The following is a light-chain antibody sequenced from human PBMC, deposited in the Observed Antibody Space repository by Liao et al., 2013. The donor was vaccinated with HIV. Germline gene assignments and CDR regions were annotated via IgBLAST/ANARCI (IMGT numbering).Light chain of an antibody. CDR1: KLGDKY. J-gene: IGLJ2*01. V-gene: IGLV3-1*01. CDR3: QAWDSSAVT. CDR2: QDS. Sequence: SYELTQSPSVSVSPGQTATITCSGDKLGDKYGCWYQQKPGQSPVLVIFQDSKRPSGIPERFSGSTSGNTATLTISGTQAMDEADYYCQAWDSSAVTFGGGTKLTVL.